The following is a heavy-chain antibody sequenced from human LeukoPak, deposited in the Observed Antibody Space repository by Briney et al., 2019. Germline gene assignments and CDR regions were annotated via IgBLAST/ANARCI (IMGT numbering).Heavy chain of an antibody. CDR1: GYTFTDYY. D-gene: IGHD3-22*01. CDR2: IDPDSGGT. V-gene: IGHV1-2*02. J-gene: IGHJ3*02. Sequence: ALVKVSCKASGYTFTDYYMHWVRQAPGQGLEWMGWIDPDSGGTKYAQKFQGRVVMTSDTSISTAYMELSILRSGDTAVYYCAREYYDSSGRKHAFNMWGQGTMVTVSS. CDR3: AREYYDSSGRKHAFNM.